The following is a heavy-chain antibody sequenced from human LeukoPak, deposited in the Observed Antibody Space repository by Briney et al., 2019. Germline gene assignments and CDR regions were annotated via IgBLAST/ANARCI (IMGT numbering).Heavy chain of an antibody. V-gene: IGHV1-69*01. J-gene: IGHJ4*02. CDR2: IIPIFGTA. Sequence: ASVKVSCKASGGTFSSYAISWVRQAPGQGLEWLGGIIPIFGTANYAQKFQGRVTITADESTSTAYMELSSLRSEDTAVYYCAREGYCSSTSCYSSFDYWGQGTLVTVSS. CDR3: AREGYCSSTSCYSSFDY. CDR1: GGTFSSYA. D-gene: IGHD2-2*01.